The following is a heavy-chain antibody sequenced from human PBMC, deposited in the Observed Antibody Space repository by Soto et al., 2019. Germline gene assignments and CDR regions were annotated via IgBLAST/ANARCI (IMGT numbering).Heavy chain of an antibody. Sequence: PGGFLSPCCAASGFSIRYYRMHWVRPAPGEGLVLVSSISTVGSSTYYADSVKGGITISRDNATNIMYLLMHSLTARETAAYSFFRATTHLLSLFDLWGQGPLVTVSS. V-gene: IGHV3-74*01. J-gene: IGHJ4*02. CDR1: GFSIRYYR. D-gene: IGHD2-15*01. CDR3: FRATTHLLSLFDL. CDR2: ISTVGSST.